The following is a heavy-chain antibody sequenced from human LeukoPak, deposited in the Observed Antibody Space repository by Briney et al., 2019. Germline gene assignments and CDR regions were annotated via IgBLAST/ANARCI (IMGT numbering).Heavy chain of an antibody. J-gene: IGHJ6*03. D-gene: IGHD6-6*01. Sequence: SGGSLRLSCAASGFTFDDYAMHWVRQAPGKGLEWVSLISGDGGSTYYADSVKGRFTISRDNSKNSLYLQMNSLRTEDTALYYCAKDINRTPGLDYMDVWGKGTTVTVPS. CDR3: AKDINRTPGLDYMDV. CDR1: GFTFDDYA. CDR2: ISGDGGST. V-gene: IGHV3-43*02.